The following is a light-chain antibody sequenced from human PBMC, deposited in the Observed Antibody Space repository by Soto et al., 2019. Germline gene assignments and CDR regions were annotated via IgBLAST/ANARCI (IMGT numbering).Light chain of an antibody. CDR2: GAS. J-gene: IGKJ3*01. CDR3: QQYYLVPFT. Sequence: DIVMTQSPDSLGVSLGERATINCKSSQSVLYTSNNQNYLAWYQQKSGQHPKLLIYGASARESGVPARFSGSGSGTDFTLTIYGLQADDVAVYYCQQYYLVPFTFGPGTKVDIK. V-gene: IGKV4-1*01. CDR1: QSVLYTSNNQNY.